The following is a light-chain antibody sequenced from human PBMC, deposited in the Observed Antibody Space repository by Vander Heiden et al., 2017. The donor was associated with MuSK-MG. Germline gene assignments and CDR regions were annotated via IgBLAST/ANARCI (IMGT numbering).Light chain of an antibody. CDR3: QVWDSSTDQLYV. Sequence: SPVLTQPPSASAAPGQTAKITCGGNNIGSRSVHWYQQKPGQAPVLVIYDDSDRPSGIPERFSGSSSGNTATLTISRVEAGDEADYYCQVWDSSTDQLYVFGTGTKVTVL. V-gene: IGLV3-21*02. CDR2: DDS. J-gene: IGLJ1*01. CDR1: NIGSRS.